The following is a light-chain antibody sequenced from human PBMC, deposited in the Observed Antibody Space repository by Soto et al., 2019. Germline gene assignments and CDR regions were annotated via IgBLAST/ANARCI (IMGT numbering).Light chain of an antibody. CDR1: SSDVGGYNF. J-gene: IGLJ1*01. CDR2: DVS. Sequence: QSVLTQPASVSGSPGQSITISCTGTSSDVGGYNFVSWYQQHPDKAPKLLIYDVSDRPSGVSNRFSGSKSGNTASLTISGLQAEDEADYYCSSYTISSTYVFGTGTKVTVL. V-gene: IGLV2-14*01. CDR3: SSYTISSTYV.